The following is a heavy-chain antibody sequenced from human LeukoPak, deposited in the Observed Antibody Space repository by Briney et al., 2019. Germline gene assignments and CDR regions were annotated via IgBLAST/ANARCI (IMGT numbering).Heavy chain of an antibody. D-gene: IGHD2-2*01. Sequence: GRSLRLSCVASGFTFSSYGMHWVRQAPGKGLEWVAIIWSDGSTKYYVGSVKGGFTISRDSSKSTLYLQMNSLRAEDTAVYYCARDAATSVGMPHYWGQGTVVTVSS. CDR1: GFTFSSYG. V-gene: IGHV3-33*01. J-gene: IGHJ4*02. CDR2: IWSDGSTK. CDR3: ARDAATSVGMPHY.